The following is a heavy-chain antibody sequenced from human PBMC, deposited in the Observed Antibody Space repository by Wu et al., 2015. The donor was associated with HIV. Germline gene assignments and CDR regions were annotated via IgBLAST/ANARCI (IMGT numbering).Heavy chain of an antibody. CDR2: ISPLRWEY. V-gene: IGHV1-18*01. Sequence: QVQLVQSGAEVKKPGASVKVSCKASGYTFTSYGVSWVRQAPGQGLEWMGWISPLRWEYKLCNRSSRAESPWDTETHPNEHSLHGVEEPEKSDDTALYYCARKISSWPTEYYPTTLNGMDVWGPQKGTTVTV. CDR1: GYTFTSYG. J-gene: IGHJ6*02. D-gene: IGHD6-13*01. CDR3: ARKISSWPTEYYPTTLNGMDV.